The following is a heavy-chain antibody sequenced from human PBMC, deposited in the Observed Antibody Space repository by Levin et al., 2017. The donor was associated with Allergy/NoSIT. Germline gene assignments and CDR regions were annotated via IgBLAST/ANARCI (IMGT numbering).Heavy chain of an antibody. D-gene: IGHD3-10*01. CDR2: IGGSGGST. Sequence: GESLKISCAASGFTFSSYAMSWVRQAPGKGLEWVSAIGGSGGSTYYADSVKGRFTISRDNSKNTLSLQMNSLRAEDTAIYYCAKEVTGNNWFDPWGQGTLVTVSS. CDR3: AKEVTGNNWFDP. V-gene: IGHV3-23*01. CDR1: GFTFSSYA. J-gene: IGHJ5*02.